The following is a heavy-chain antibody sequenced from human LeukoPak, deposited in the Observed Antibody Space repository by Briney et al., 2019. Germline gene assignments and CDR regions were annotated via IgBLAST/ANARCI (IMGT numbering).Heavy chain of an antibody. CDR3: ARSSQVRNGYSYGLPRDY. CDR1: GGSFSGYY. D-gene: IGHD5-18*01. V-gene: IGHV4-34*01. CDR2: INHSGST. Sequence: SETLSLTCAVYGGSFSGYYWSWIRQPPGKGLEWIGEINHSGSTNYNPSLKSRVTISVDTSKNQFSLKLSSVTAADTAVYYCARSSQVRNGYSYGLPRDYWGQGTLVTVSS. J-gene: IGHJ4*02.